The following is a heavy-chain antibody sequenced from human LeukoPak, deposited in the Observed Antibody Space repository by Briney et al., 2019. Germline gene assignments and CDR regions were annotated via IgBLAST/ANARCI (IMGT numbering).Heavy chain of an antibody. Sequence: PGGSLRLSCAASGFTFSDYYMSWIRQAPGKGLEWVSYISSSSYTNYADSVKGRFTISRDNAKNSLFLQMNSLRAEDTAMYYCARAILSDPKYYGMDVWGQGTTVTVSS. CDR2: ISSSSYT. CDR3: ARAILSDPKYYGMDV. CDR1: GFTFSDYY. D-gene: IGHD3-9*01. J-gene: IGHJ6*02. V-gene: IGHV3-11*05.